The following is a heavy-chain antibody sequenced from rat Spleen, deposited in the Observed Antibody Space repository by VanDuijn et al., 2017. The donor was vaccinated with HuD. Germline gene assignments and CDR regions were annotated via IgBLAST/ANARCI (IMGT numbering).Heavy chain of an antibody. V-gene: IGHV5-19*01. CDR3: AAAGTRVSRFAY. J-gene: IGHJ3*01. D-gene: IGHD1-4*01. CDR2: ISPTGGST. Sequence: EVQLVQSGGGLVQPGRSLKLSCVASGFTFSNYGTHWIRQAPTKGLEWVASISPTGGSTYYRDSVKGRFTLSRENSKSTLYLQMDSLRSEDTATYYCAAAGTRVSRFAYWGQGTLVTVSS. CDR1: GFTFSNYG.